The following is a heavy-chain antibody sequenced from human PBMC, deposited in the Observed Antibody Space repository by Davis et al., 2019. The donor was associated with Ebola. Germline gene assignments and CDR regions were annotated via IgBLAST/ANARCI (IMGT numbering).Heavy chain of an antibody. CDR2: LGTSADA. CDR3: TKDTSNIWFDI. Sequence: GESLKISCAASGFRVSGPYMSWVRQAPGKGLEWVSTLGTSADAYHADSVKGRFTISRDNSKNTLYLQMNGLRVEDTAIYYCTKDTSNIWFDIWGQGTMVTVSS. D-gene: IGHD1-26*01. V-gene: IGHV3-23*01. J-gene: IGHJ3*02. CDR1: GFRVSGPY.